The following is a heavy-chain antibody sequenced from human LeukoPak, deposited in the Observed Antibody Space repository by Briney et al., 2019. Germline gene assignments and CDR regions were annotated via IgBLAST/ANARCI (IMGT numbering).Heavy chain of an antibody. CDR2: INHSGST. V-gene: IGHV4-38-2*02. CDR1: GYSISSGYY. D-gene: IGHD2-15*01. Sequence: NPSETLSLTCTVSGYSISSGYYWSWIRQPPGQGLEWIGEINHSGSTNYNLSLKSRVTISVDTSKNQFSLKLSSVTAADTAVYYCARGRILYRWGQGTLVTVSS. J-gene: IGHJ5*02. CDR3: ARGRILYR.